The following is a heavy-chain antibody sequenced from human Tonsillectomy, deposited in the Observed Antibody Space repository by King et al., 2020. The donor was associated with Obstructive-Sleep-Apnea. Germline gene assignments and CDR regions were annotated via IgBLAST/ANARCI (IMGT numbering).Heavy chain of an antibody. V-gene: IGHV3-30-3*01. Sequence: QLVQSGGGVVQPGRSLRLSCAASGFTFSSYAMHWVRQAPGKGLEWVAVISYDGSNKYYADSVKGRFTISRDNSKNTLYLQMNSLRAEDTAVYYCARDRGSSSWYYLYYYYYGMDVWGQGTTVTVSS. J-gene: IGHJ6*02. CDR3: ARDRGSSSWYYLYYYYYGMDV. CDR2: ISYDGSNK. CDR1: GFTFSSYA. D-gene: IGHD6-13*01.